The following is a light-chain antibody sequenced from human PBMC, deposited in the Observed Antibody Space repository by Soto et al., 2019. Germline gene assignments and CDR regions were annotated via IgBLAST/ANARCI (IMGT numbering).Light chain of an antibody. CDR2: EVS. V-gene: IGLV2-14*01. CDR1: SSDVGGYNY. Sequence: QSVLTQPASVSGSPGQSITISCTGTSSDVGGYNYVSWYQQHPGEAPKVIIYEVSNRPSGVSNRFSGSKSGNTASLTISGLQAEDEADYYCSSYTSSSTGVFGTGTKLTVL. CDR3: SSYTSSSTGV. J-gene: IGLJ1*01.